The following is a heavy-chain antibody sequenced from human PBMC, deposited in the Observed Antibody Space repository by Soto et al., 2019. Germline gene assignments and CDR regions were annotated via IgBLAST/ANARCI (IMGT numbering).Heavy chain of an antibody. Sequence: SQTLSLTCAISGDSVASNSAAWNWIRQCPSRGLEWLGRTYYRSKWYNDYAVSVKSRITINPDTSKNQFSLQLNAVTPEDTAVYYCARGYSSSWYGGYYYYGMDVWGQGTTVTVSS. V-gene: IGHV6-1*01. D-gene: IGHD6-13*01. CDR2: TYYRSKWYN. J-gene: IGHJ6*02. CDR3: ARGYSSSWYGGYYYYGMDV. CDR1: GDSVASNSAA.